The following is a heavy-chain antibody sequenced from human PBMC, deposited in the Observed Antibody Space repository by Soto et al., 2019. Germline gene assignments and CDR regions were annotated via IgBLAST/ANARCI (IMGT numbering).Heavy chain of an antibody. J-gene: IGHJ5*02. CDR1: GFTFSNYW. CDR3: ARDTGYNSGWGS. D-gene: IGHD6-19*01. CDR2: IKKDGSEK. V-gene: IGHV3-7*04. Sequence: EVQLVESGGALVQPGGSLRLSCAASGFTFSNYWMSWVRQAPGKGLEWVANIKKDGSEKYYVGSVRGRFTISRDNAKNSLYLEMNSLRAEDTAVYYCARDTGYNSGWGSWGQGTLVTVSS.